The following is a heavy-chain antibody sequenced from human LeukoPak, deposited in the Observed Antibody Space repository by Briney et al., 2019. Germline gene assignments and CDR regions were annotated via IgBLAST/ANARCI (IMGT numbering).Heavy chain of an antibody. CDR2: IYYSGST. V-gene: IGHV4-59*11. CDR3: ARQYYYDSSGYFN. CDR1: GGSISSHY. D-gene: IGHD3-22*01. J-gene: IGHJ4*02. Sequence: SETLSLTCTVSGGSISSHYWSWIRQPPGKGLAWIGYIYYSGSTNYNPSLKSRVTMSVDTSKNQFSLKLSSVTAADTAVYYCARQYYYDSSGYFNWGQGTLVTVSS.